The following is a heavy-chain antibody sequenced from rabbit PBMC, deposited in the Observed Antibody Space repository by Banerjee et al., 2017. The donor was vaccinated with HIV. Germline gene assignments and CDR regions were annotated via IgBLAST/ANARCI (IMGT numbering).Heavy chain of an antibody. V-gene: IGHV1S40*01. CDR1: GIDFSSYCY. D-gene: IGHD8-1*01. J-gene: IGHJ4*01. CDR3: ARSTGGISYRMNL. CDR2: IYTDSGNT. Sequence: QSLEESGGDLVKPGASLTLTCTASGIDFSSYCYMCWVRQAPGKGLEWIACIYTDSGNTYYASWAKGRFTISKTSSTTVTLQMTSLTAADTATYFCARSTGGISYRMNLWGPGTLVTVS.